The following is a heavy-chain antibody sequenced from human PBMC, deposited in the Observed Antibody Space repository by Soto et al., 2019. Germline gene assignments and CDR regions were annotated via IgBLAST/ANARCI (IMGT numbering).Heavy chain of an antibody. D-gene: IGHD2-15*01. CDR2: INPSGGST. Sequence: ASVKVSCKASGYTFTSYYMHWVRQAPGQGLEWMGIINPSGGSTSYAQKFQGRVTMTRDTSTSTVYMELSSLRSEDTAVYYCARDKGLLVEVAAPYYYYGMDVWGQGTTVTVSS. CDR3: ARDKGLLVEVAAPYYYYGMDV. J-gene: IGHJ6*02. V-gene: IGHV1-46*01. CDR1: GYTFTSYY.